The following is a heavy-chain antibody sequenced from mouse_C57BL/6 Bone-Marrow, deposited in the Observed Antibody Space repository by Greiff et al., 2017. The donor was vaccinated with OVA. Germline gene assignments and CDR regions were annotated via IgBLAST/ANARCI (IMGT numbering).Heavy chain of an antibody. D-gene: IGHD1-1*01. CDR2: INPYNGDT. CDR3: AKTGFTTVVAPMDY. V-gene: IGHV1-20*01. J-gene: IGHJ4*01. CDR1: GYSFTGYF. Sequence: EVMLQQSGPELVKPGDSVKISCKASGYSFTGYFMNWVMQSHGKSLEWIGRINPYNGDTFYNQKFKGKATLTVANSSSTAHMELRSLTSEDSAVYYGAKTGFTTVVAPMDYWGQGTSVTVTS.